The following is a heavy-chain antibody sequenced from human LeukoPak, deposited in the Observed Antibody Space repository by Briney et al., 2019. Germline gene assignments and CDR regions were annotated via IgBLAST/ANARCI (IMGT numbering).Heavy chain of an antibody. V-gene: IGHV4-59*10. Sequence: PSETLSLTCAVYGGSFSSYYWSWIRQPAGKGLEWIGRIYTSGSTNYNPSLKSRVTMSVDTSKNQFSLKLSSVTAADTAVYYCARYGLGYCSGGSCYSGWFDPWGQGTLVTVSS. D-gene: IGHD2-15*01. CDR3: ARYGLGYCSGGSCYSGWFDP. CDR1: GGSFSSYY. CDR2: IYTSGST. J-gene: IGHJ5*02.